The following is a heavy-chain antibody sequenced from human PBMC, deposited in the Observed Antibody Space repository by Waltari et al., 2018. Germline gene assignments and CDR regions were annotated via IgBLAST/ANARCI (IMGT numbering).Heavy chain of an antibody. D-gene: IGHD3-22*01. CDR2: IRSNGGST. CDR3: VKSDVVVVISGDDDAFDI. Sequence: EVQLVESGGGLVQPGGSLRLSCSASGFTFSSYAMHWARQATGKGLEYVSAIRSNGGSTYYADSVKGRFTISRDNSKNTLYLQMSSLRAEDTAVYYCVKSDVVVVISGDDDAFDIWGQGTMVTVSS. J-gene: IGHJ3*02. V-gene: IGHV3-64D*06. CDR1: GFTFSSYA.